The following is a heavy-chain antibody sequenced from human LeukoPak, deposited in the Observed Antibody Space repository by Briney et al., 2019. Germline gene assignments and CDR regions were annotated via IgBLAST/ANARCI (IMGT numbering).Heavy chain of an antibody. V-gene: IGHV1-2*02. CDR1: GYTFTGYY. Sequence: ASVKVSCKASGYTFTGYYMHWVRQAPGQGLEWMGWINRNSGGTNYAQKFQGRVTMTGDASISTAYMELSRLRSDDTAVYYCARVSSSSRQSSYYYYYMDVWGKGTTVTVSS. J-gene: IGHJ6*03. CDR3: ARVSSSSRQSSYYYYYMDV. CDR2: INRNSGGT. D-gene: IGHD6-6*01.